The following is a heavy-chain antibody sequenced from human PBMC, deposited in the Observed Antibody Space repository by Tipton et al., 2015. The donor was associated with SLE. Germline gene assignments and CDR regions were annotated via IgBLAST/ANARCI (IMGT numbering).Heavy chain of an antibody. V-gene: IGHV4-4*07. CDR2: IYTSGST. J-gene: IGHJ2*01. Sequence: TLSLTCAVYGGSFSGSYWIWIRQPTGKGLEWIGRIYTSGSTNYNPSLKSRVTISVDTSKNQFSLKLSSVTAADTAAYYCARDRRGWYFDLWGRGTLVTVSS. CDR1: GGSFSGSY. D-gene: IGHD3-10*01. CDR3: ARDRRGWYFDL.